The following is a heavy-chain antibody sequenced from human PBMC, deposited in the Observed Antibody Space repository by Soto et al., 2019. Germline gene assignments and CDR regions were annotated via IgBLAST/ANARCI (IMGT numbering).Heavy chain of an antibody. Sequence: QVQLVQSGAEVKKPGASVKVSCKASGYTFTSYYMHWVRQAPGQGLEWMGIINPSGGSTSYAQKFQVRVTMTRDTSTSTVYMELSSLRSEDTAVYYCARVSPGSSSSGWFDPWGQGTLVTVSS. CDR2: INPSGGST. D-gene: IGHD6-6*01. CDR3: ARVSPGSSSSGWFDP. CDR1: GYTFTSYY. J-gene: IGHJ5*02. V-gene: IGHV1-46*03.